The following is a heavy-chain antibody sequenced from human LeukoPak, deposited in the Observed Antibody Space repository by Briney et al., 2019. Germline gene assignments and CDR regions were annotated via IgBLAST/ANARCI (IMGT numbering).Heavy chain of an antibody. Sequence: GGSLRLSCAASGFTFSSYGMHWVRQAPGKGLEWVAVIWYDGSNKYYADSVKGRFTISRDNSKNTLYLQMNSLRAEDTAVYYCARPIWSGFSYYYYYGMDVWGQGTTVTVSS. D-gene: IGHD3-3*01. CDR1: GFTFSSYG. J-gene: IGHJ6*02. CDR2: IWYDGSNK. CDR3: ARPIWSGFSYYYYYGMDV. V-gene: IGHV3-33*01.